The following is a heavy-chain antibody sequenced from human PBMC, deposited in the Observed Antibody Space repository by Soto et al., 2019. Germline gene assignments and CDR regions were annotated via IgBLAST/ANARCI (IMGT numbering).Heavy chain of an antibody. D-gene: IGHD1-7*01. Sequence: ASVKVSCKASGGTFSSYTISWVRQAPGQGLEWMGRIIPILGIVNYAQNFQGRVTITADKSTSTAYMELSSLRSDDTAVYYCAREGVTGTMDHHYHLAVWGKGTTVTVSS. J-gene: IGHJ6*03. CDR3: AREGVTGTMDHHYHLAV. CDR2: IIPILGIV. CDR1: GGTFSSYT. V-gene: IGHV1-69*04.